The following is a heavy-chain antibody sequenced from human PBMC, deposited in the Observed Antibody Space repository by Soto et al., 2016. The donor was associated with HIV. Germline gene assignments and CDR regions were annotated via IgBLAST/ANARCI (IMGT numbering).Heavy chain of an antibody. Sequence: QVQLVESGGGLAKPGGSLKLSCAASRFTSSDYYMSWIRQAPGKGLEWVSYISSSGNTRYYADSVKGRFTISRDNAKNSLYLQMSSLRAEDTALYYCARVVPPRSGWLYYYYMDVWGKGTTVTVSS. D-gene: IGHD6-19*01. V-gene: IGHV3-11*04. CDR2: ISSSGNTR. CDR1: RFTSSDYY. CDR3: ARVVPPRSGWLYYYYMDV. J-gene: IGHJ6*03.